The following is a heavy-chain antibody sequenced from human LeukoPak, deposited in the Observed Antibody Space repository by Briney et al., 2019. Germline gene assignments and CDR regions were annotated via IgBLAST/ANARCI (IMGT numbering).Heavy chain of an antibody. CDR3: ARARYVILRPSYYFDY. V-gene: IGHV1-46*01. D-gene: IGHD3-3*01. J-gene: IGHJ4*02. CDR2: INPSGGST. Sequence: ASVKVSCKVSGYTFTDYYMHWVRQAPGQGLEWMGIINPSGGSTSYAQKFQGRVTMTRDTSTSTVYMELSSLRSEDTAVYYCARARYVILRPSYYFDYWGQGTLVTVSS. CDR1: GYTFTDYY.